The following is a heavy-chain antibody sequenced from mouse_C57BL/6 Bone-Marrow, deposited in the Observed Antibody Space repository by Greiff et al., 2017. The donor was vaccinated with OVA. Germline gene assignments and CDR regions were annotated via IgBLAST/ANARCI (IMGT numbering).Heavy chain of an antibody. Sequence: VQLQQSGAELVRPGASVKLSCTASGFNITDYYMHWVKQRPEQGLEWIGRIDPEDGDTEYAPKFQGKATMTADTSSNTAYLQLSSLTSEDTAVYYGTVIYYYGSSSFFAYWGQGTLVTVSA. D-gene: IGHD1-1*01. CDR3: TVIYYYGSSSFFAY. J-gene: IGHJ3*01. CDR1: GFNITDYY. CDR2: IDPEDGDT. V-gene: IGHV14-1*01.